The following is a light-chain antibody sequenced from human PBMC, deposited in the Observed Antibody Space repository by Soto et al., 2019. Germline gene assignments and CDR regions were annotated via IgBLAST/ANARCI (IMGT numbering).Light chain of an antibody. Sequence: IVLTQSPATLSLSPGERATLSCRASQSVGTSLAWYQQKPGQAPRLLLYNASNRASGIPGRFSGGGSGTDVTLTISSLEPEDFAVYYCQQRSNWPPLTFGGGTKVEIK. J-gene: IGKJ4*02. CDR1: QSVGTS. CDR3: QQRSNWPPLT. V-gene: IGKV3-11*01. CDR2: NAS.